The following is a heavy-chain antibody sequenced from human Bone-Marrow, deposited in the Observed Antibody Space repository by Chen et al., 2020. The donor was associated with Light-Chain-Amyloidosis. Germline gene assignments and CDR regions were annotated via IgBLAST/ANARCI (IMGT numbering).Heavy chain of an antibody. CDR3: TTDKLGCDFWSGYYRYNWFDP. V-gene: IGHV3-15*01. D-gene: IGHD3-3*01. CDR2: IRSKTDGGTT. J-gene: IGHJ5*02. Sequence: EVQLVESGGGLVKPGGSLRLSCAASGLTFSHAWMSWVRQAQGKGLEGVCHIRSKTDGGTTEYAAPVKDRVAISRDDSNNTLYLQMNSLKIEDTGVYYFTTDKLGCDFWSGYYRYNWFDPWGQGSLVTVSS. CDR1: GLTFSHAW.